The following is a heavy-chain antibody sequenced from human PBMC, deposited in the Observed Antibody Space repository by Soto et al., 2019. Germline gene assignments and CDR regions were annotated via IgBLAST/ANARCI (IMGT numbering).Heavy chain of an antibody. CDR2: IYYSGST. J-gene: IGHJ4*02. D-gene: IGHD3-22*01. V-gene: IGHV4-30-4*01. CDR3: ARYSYYYDSSGYYFDY. CDR1: GGSISSGDYY. Sequence: PSETLSLTCTVSGGSISSGDYYWSWIRQPPGKGLEWIGYIYYSGSTYYNPSLKSRVTISVDTSKNQFSLKLSSVTAADTAVYYCARYSYYYDSSGYYFDYWGQGTLVTVSS.